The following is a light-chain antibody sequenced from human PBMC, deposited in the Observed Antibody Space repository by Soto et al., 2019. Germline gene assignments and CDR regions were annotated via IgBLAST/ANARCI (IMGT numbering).Light chain of an antibody. CDR1: QRVSSH. CDR2: AAS. V-gene: IGKV3-15*01. Sequence: EIVMTQSPATLSVSPGERATLSCRASQRVSSHLAWYQQKPGQAPRLLIYAASTRATGIPVRFSGSGSETEFTLTISRLEPEDFAVYYCQQYGSSPRTFGQGTKVDIK. J-gene: IGKJ1*01. CDR3: QQYGSSPRT.